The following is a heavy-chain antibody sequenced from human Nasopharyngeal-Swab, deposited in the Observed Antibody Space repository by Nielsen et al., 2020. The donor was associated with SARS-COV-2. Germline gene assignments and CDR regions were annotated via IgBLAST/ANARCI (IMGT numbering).Heavy chain of an antibody. CDR2: ISWNSGSI. CDR3: AKDASIDFWSGYVAYGMDV. CDR1: GFTFDDYA. Sequence: SLKISWAASGFTFDDYAMHWVRQAPGKGLEWVSGISWNSGSIGYADSVKGRFTISRDNAKDSLYLQMNSLRAEDTALYYCAKDASIDFWSGYVAYGMDVWGQGTTVTVSS. D-gene: IGHD3-3*01. J-gene: IGHJ6*02. V-gene: IGHV3-9*01.